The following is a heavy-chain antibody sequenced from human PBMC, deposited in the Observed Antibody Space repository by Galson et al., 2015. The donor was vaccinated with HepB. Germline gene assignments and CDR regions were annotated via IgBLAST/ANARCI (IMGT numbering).Heavy chain of an antibody. CDR2: ISYDGSNK. V-gene: IGHV3-30*18. J-gene: IGHJ3*02. CDR3: AKPDSITMIVVVRGAFDI. D-gene: IGHD3-22*01. Sequence: RLSCAASGFTFSSYGMHWVRQAPGKGLEWVAVISYDGSNKYYADSVKGRFTISRDNSKNTLYLQMNSLRAEDTAVYYCAKPDSITMIVVVRGAFDIWGQGTMVTVSS. CDR1: GFTFSSYG.